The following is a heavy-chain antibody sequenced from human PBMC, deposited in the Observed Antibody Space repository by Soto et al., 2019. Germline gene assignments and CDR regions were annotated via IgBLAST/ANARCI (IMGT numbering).Heavy chain of an antibody. D-gene: IGHD4-17*01. CDR1: GFTFSNFD. Sequence: GGSLRLSCAASGFTFSNFDMHWVRQVTGKGLEWVSGIGTAGDPYYPGSVKGRFTVSRENAKKSLYLQMNSLSAGDTAVYYCARAPQDYGDYESYAMDVWGQGTTVTVSS. V-gene: IGHV3-13*05. CDR3: ARAPQDYGDYESYAMDV. J-gene: IGHJ6*02. CDR2: IGTAGDP.